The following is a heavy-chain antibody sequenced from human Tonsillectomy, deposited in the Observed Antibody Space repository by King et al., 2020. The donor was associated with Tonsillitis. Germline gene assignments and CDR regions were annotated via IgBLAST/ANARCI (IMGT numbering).Heavy chain of an antibody. D-gene: IGHD3-16*01. CDR3: ARIVGVPEYYFDY. CDR1: GGTFSTYA. J-gene: IGHJ4*02. CDR2: IIPPFGSP. V-gene: IGHV1-69*12. Sequence: VQLVQSGAEVKKPGSSVEVSCKASGGTFSTYAISWVRQAPGQGLEWMGGIIPPFGSPNYAQKFQGRVTITADESTSTAYMELSGLRSEDTALYYCARIVGVPEYYFDYWGQRTLVTVSA.